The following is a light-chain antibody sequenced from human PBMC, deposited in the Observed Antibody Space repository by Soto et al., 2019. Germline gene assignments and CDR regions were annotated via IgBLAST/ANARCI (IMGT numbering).Light chain of an antibody. V-gene: IGKV1-39*01. CDR1: QSISSY. Sequence: DIQMTQSPSSLSASVGDRVTITCRASQSISSYLNWYQHKSGRAPKLLIYAASTLQSGVPSRFSGSGSGTDFTLTISSLQPEDFATYYCQQGYSTSWTFGQGTTVDIK. CDR2: AAS. J-gene: IGKJ1*01. CDR3: QQGYSTSWT.